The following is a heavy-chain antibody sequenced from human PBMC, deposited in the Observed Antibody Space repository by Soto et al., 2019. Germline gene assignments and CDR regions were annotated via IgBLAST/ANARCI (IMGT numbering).Heavy chain of an antibody. CDR2: IYDSGST. CDR1: GGFISNYY. J-gene: IGHJ6*02. D-gene: IGHD6-13*01. Sequence: PSETLSLTCTVSGGFISNYYCSWIRQPAGKGLEWIGRIYDSGSTNYNPSLKSRLTMSVDTSKNQLSLKLSSMTAADSAVHYCPRWYSSSSIAAGHYYYGMDCWRQGITVTVSS. V-gene: IGHV4-4*07. CDR3: PRWYSSSSIAAGHYYYGMDC.